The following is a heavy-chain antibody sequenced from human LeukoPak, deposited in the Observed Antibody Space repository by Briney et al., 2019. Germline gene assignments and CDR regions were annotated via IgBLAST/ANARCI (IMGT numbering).Heavy chain of an antibody. V-gene: IGHV4-59*12. CDR3: ARVSAGKYYFDY. Sequence: SETLSLTCTVSGGSISSYYWSWIRQPPGKGLEWIGYIYYSGSTYYNPSLKSRVTISVDTSKNQFSLKLSSVTAADTAVYYCARVSAGKYYFDYWGQGTLVTVSS. J-gene: IGHJ4*02. CDR2: IYYSGST. CDR1: GGSISSYY.